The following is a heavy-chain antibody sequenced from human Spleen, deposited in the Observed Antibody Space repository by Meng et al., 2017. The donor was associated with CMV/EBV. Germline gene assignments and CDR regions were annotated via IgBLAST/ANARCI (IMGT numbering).Heavy chain of an antibody. CDR3: VRVTFDTIFGGTYFFDY. J-gene: IGHJ4*02. V-gene: IGHV3-7*01. D-gene: IGHD3-3*01. CDR1: GFTVSNNY. CDR2: IKPDGSEK. Sequence: GESLKISCAASGFTVSNNYMSWVRQAPGKGLEWVANIKPDGSEKFYVDSVKGRFTISRDNAKNSLYLQMNSLRAEDTAVYYCVRVTFDTIFGGTYFFDYWGQGALVTVSS.